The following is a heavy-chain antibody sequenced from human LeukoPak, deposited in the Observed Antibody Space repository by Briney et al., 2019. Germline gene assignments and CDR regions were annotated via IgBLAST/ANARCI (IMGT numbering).Heavy chain of an antibody. J-gene: IGHJ3*02. D-gene: IGHD6-19*01. Sequence: SVKVSCKASGGTFSSYAISWVRQAPGQGLEWMGRIIPIFGTANYAQKFQGRVTITTDESTSTAYMELSSLRSEDTAVYYCARMSVAGAKVAFDIWGQGTMVTVSS. CDR1: GGTFSSYA. CDR2: IIPIFGTA. V-gene: IGHV1-69*05. CDR3: ARMSVAGAKVAFDI.